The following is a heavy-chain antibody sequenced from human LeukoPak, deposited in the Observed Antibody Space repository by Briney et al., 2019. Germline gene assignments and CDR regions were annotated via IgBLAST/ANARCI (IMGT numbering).Heavy chain of an antibody. J-gene: IGHJ6*03. V-gene: IGHV3-11*06. Sequence: GGSLRLSCAASGFTFSDYYMSWIRQAPGKGLEWVSSITSSSTYTFYADSVKGRFTISRDNARNSLYLQMNSLRAEDTAVYYCARDPYSGTYGDTYYYYMDVWGKGTTVTVSS. CDR3: ARDPYSGTYGDTYYYYMDV. CDR1: GFTFSDYY. CDR2: ITSSSTYT. D-gene: IGHD1-26*01.